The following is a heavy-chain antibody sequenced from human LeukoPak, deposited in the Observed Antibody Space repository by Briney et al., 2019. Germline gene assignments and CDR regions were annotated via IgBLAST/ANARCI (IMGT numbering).Heavy chain of an antibody. CDR2: IYYSGST. V-gene: IGHV4-39*07. CDR1: GGSISSSSYY. Sequence: SETLSLTCTVSGGSISSSSYYWGWIRQPPGKGLEWIGSIYYSGSTYYNPSLKSRVTISVDTSKNQFSLKLSSVTAADTAVYYCARRVFSPNWFDPWGQGTLSPSPQ. J-gene: IGHJ5*02. CDR3: ARRVFSPNWFDP. D-gene: IGHD3-3*01.